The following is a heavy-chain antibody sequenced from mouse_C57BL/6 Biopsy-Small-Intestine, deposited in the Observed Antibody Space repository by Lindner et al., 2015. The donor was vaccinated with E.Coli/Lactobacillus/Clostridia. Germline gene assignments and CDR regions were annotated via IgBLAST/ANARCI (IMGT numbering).Heavy chain of an antibody. D-gene: IGHD3-1*01. CDR2: ILPVSNVA. V-gene: IGHV1-74*01. CDR1: GGPFSAYS. CDR3: ATRIRGTLNRDS. Sequence: SVKVSCKASGGPFSAYSFNWVRQARGQGLEWLGRILPVSNVADYAQNFQGRITITADKVTNTVYMELSSLRSEDTALYFCATRIRGTLNRDSWGQGTLVTVSS. J-gene: IGHJ4*01.